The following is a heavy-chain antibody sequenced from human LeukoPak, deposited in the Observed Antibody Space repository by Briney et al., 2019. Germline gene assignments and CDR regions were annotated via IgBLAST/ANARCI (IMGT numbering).Heavy chain of an antibody. CDR3: AKGTRRFLEWLPHDY. V-gene: IGHV3-48*04. D-gene: IGHD3-3*01. CDR1: GFTFSSYS. CDR2: ISSSSSTI. J-gene: IGHJ4*02. Sequence: GGSLRLSCAASGFTFSSYSMNWVRQAPGKGLEWVSYISSSSSTIYYADSVKGRFTISRDNAKNSLYLQMNSLRAEDTALYYCAKGTRRFLEWLPHDYWGQGTLVTVSS.